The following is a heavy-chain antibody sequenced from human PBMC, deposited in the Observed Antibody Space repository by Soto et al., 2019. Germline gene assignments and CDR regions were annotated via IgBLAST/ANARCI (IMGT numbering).Heavy chain of an antibody. J-gene: IGHJ6*03. CDR3: ARILFGRSVAGGYFYMDV. V-gene: IGHV2-26*01. CDR1: DFSLASGKVG. D-gene: IGHD6-19*01. CDR2: IFSNVEK. Sequence: HVTLKESGPVLVKPTETLTLTCTVSDFSLASGKVGVTWIRQPPGKALEWLSHIFSNVEKSYSTSLKDRLTITEYPSKSQVVLSMTNVDPADTATYYCARILFGRSVAGGYFYMDVWGKGTTVTVSS.